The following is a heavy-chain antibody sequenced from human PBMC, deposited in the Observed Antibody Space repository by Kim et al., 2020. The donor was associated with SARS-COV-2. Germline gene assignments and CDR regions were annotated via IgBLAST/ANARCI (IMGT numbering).Heavy chain of an antibody. CDR1: GGSFSGYY. CDR3: ARGWRVYYYGMDV. J-gene: IGHJ6*02. V-gene: IGHV4-34*01. Sequence: SETLSLTCAVYGGSFSGYYWSWIRQPPGKGLEWIGEINHSGSTNYNPSLKSRVTISVDTSKNQFSLKLSSVTAADTAVYYCARGWRVYYYGMDVWGQGTTVTVSS. CDR2: INHSGST.